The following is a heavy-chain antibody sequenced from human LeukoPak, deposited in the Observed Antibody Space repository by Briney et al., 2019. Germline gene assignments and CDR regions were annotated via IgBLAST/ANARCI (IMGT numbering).Heavy chain of an antibody. Sequence: GGSLRLSCAASGFTFSSYGMSWVRQAPGKGLEWVSAISGSGGSTYYADSVKGGFTISRDNSKNTLYLQMNSLRAEDTAVYYCAKGLKYYYDSSPSPGMYWGQGTLVTVSS. CDR2: ISGSGGST. D-gene: IGHD3-22*01. V-gene: IGHV3-23*01. CDR1: GFTFSSYG. J-gene: IGHJ4*02. CDR3: AKGLKYYYDSSPSPGMY.